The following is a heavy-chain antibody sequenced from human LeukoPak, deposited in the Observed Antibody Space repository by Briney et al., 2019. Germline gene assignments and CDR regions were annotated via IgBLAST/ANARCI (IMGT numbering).Heavy chain of an antibody. CDR1: RYTFTSYD. CDR2: MNPNTGRT. D-gene: IGHD3-22*01. V-gene: IGHV1-8*01. J-gene: IGHJ2*01. Sequence: ASVKVSCKASRYTFTSYDINWVREAAGHGLEWMGWMNPNTGRTGYAQKFQGRITMTRDTSINTAYMELTNLRSEDTAIYYCARLSQTPDYYTLGGYYYLGYWGRGTLVTVSS. CDR3: ARLSQTPDYYTLGGYYYLGY.